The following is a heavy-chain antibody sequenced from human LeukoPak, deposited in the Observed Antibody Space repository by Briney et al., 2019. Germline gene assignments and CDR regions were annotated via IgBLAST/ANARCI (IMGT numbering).Heavy chain of an antibody. D-gene: IGHD6-13*01. CDR2: IYYSGST. V-gene: IGHV4-30-4*07. J-gene: IGHJ6*03. CDR1: GGSIRSSSYS. Sequence: PSETLSLTCIVSGGSIRSSSYSWSWIRQPPGKGLEWIGYIYYSGSTYYNPSLKSRVTISVDTSKNQFSLKLSSVTAADTAVYYCARGGLSSSWYSHYYYYMDVWGKGTTVTVSS. CDR3: ARGGLSSSWYSHYYYYMDV.